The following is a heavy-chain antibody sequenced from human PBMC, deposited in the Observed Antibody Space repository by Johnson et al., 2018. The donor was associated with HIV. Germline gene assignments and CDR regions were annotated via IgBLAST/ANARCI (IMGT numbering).Heavy chain of an antibody. V-gene: IGHV3-30*03. CDR3: ASQHRSKKRGSSGYSRDDAFDI. D-gene: IGHD3-22*01. CDR1: GFTFSSYG. Sequence: QVQLVESGGGVVQPGRSLRLSCAASGFTFSSYGMHWVRQAPGKGLEWVAVISYDGSNKYYADSVKGRFTISRDNSKNTLYLQMNSLRVEDMGVYYCASQHRSKKRGSSGYSRDDAFDIWGQGTMVTVSS. J-gene: IGHJ3*02. CDR2: ISYDGSNK.